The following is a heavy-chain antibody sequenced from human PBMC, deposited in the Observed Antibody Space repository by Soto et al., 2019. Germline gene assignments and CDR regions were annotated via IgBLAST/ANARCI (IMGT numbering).Heavy chain of an antibody. CDR2: IYYSGST. J-gene: IGHJ5*02. Sequence: PSETLSLTCTVPGGSISSGDYYWSWIRQPPGKGLEWIGYIYYSGSTYYNPSLKSRVTISVDTSKNQFSLKLSSVTAADTAVYYCARGGYSGYELNWFDPWGQGTLVTVSS. D-gene: IGHD5-12*01. V-gene: IGHV4-30-4*01. CDR1: GGSISSGDYY. CDR3: ARGGYSGYELNWFDP.